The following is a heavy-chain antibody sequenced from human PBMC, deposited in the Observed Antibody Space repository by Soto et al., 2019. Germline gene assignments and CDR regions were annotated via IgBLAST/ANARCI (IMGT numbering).Heavy chain of an antibody. CDR1: GYTFTSYH. CDR3: ARGDVWCDS. Sequence: QVQLVQSGAEVKKPGASVKVSCKASGYTFTSYHINWVRQAPGQGLEWMVWISAHNGNTNYAQNLQGRVTMTTDTATTTVYMELRSMRSDDTAVYYCARGDVWCDSWGQGTLVIVSS. J-gene: IGHJ5*01. V-gene: IGHV1-18*01. CDR2: ISAHNGNT.